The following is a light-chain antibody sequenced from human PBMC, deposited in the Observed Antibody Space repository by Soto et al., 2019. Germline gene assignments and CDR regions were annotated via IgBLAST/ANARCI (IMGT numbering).Light chain of an antibody. Sequence: DIQMTQSPSTLSASVGDRVTITCRASQSISGSLAWYQQKPGKAPKLLIYEASNLKSGVPSRFSGSVSGTEYTLTISSLQPGDSASYYCQQYNGFWTFGQGTRVEIK. V-gene: IGKV1-5*03. CDR2: EAS. CDR1: QSISGS. CDR3: QQYNGFWT. J-gene: IGKJ1*01.